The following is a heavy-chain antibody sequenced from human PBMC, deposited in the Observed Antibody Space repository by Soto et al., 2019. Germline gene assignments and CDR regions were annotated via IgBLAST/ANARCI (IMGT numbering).Heavy chain of an antibody. D-gene: IGHD6-6*01. J-gene: IGHJ4*02. CDR1: GYTFTSYA. CDR2: INAGNGNT. Sequence: ASVKVSCKASGYTFTSYAMHWVRQAPGQRLEWMGWINAGNGNTKYSQKFQGRVTITRDTSASTAYMELSSLRSEDTAVYYCARDHFSSSSWYYFDYWGQGTLVTVSS. CDR3: ARDHFSSSSWYYFDY. V-gene: IGHV1-3*01.